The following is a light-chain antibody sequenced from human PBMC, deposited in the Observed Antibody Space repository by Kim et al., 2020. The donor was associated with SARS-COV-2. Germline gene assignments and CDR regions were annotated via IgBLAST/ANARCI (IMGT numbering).Light chain of an antibody. CDR1: SGSSASNY. Sequence: KTVTNTCTRSSGSSASNYVQWYQQRPGSAPTTVIYEDNQRPSGVPDRFSGSIDSSSNSASLTISGLKTEDEADYYCQSYDSSNHVVFGGGTQLTVL. CDR2: EDN. J-gene: IGLJ2*01. V-gene: IGLV6-57*03. CDR3: QSYDSSNHVV.